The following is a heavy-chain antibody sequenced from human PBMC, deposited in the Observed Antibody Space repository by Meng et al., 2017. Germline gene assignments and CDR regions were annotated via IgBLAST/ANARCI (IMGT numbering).Heavy chain of an antibody. J-gene: IGHJ4*02. Sequence: GESLKISCAASGFTFSSYAMTWVRQAPGKGLEWVSYISSSGSTIYYADSVKGRFTISRDNAKNSLYLQLNSLRVDDTAIYYCAKGSMEGLDYWGQGALVTVSS. CDR2: ISSSGSTI. D-gene: IGHD2/OR15-2a*01. V-gene: IGHV3-48*04. CDR3: AKGSMEGLDY. CDR1: GFTFSSYA.